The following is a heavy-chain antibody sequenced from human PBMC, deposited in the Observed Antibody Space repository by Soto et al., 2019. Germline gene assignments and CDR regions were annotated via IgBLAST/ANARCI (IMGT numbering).Heavy chain of an antibody. J-gene: IGHJ6*02. Sequence: PSETLSLTCTVSGGSISSYYWSWIRQPPGKGLEWIGYIYYSGSTNYNPSLKSRVTISVDTSKNQFSLKLSSVTAADTAVYYCASSYYYDSSGYFYVWGQGTTVTVSS. CDR1: GGSISSYY. CDR2: IYYSGST. CDR3: ASSYYYDSSGYFYV. D-gene: IGHD3-22*01. V-gene: IGHV4-59*01.